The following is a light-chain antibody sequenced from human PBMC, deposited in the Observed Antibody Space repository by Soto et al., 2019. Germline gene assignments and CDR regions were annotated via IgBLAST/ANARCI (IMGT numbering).Light chain of an antibody. CDR1: KLGDKY. J-gene: IGLJ2*01. CDR3: QAWDSSTVV. CDR2: QDR. Sequence: SYELTQPPSVSVSPGQTANITCSGDKLGDKYACWYQQRPGQSPVLVIYQDRKRPAGIPERIAGSNSGNTATLTISGTQAMDEADYYCQAWDSSTVVFGGGTKVTVL. V-gene: IGLV3-1*01.